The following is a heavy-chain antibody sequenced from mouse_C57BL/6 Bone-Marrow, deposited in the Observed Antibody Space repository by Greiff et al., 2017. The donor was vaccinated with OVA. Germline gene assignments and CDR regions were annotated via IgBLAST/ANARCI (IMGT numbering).Heavy chain of an antibody. CDR2: IDPSDSYT. V-gene: IGHV1-69*01. D-gene: IGHD2-5*01. CDR1: GYTFTSYW. CDR3: ARWGSNYRAWFAY. Sequence: QVQLQQPGAELVMPGAPVKLSCKASGYTFTSYWMHWVKQRPGQGLEWIGEIDPSDSYTNYNQKFKGKSTLTADKSSSTAYMRLSSLTSEDSAVYYCARWGSNYRAWFAYWGQGTLVTVSA. J-gene: IGHJ3*01.